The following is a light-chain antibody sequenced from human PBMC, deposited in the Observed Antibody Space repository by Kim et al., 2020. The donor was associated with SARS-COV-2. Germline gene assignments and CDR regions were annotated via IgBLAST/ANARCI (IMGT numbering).Light chain of an antibody. CDR2: GKN. V-gene: IGLV3-19*01. J-gene: IGLJ2*01. CDR3: NSRDSSGNHVV. CDR1: SLRSYY. Sequence: SYELTQDPAVSVALGQTVRITCQGDSLRSYYASWYQQKPGQAPVLVIYGKNNRPSGIPDRFSGSSSGNTASLTITGAQAEDEADYYCNSRDSSGNHVVFGRDQADRP.